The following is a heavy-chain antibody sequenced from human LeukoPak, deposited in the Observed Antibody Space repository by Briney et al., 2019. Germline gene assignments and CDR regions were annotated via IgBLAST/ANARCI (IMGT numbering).Heavy chain of an antibody. CDR2: ISSSSSYI. CDR1: GFTFSDFA. J-gene: IGHJ4*02. Sequence: PGGSLRLSCAASGFTFSDFAMSWARQAPGKGLEWVSSISSSSSYIYYADSVKGRFTISRDNAKNSLYLQMNSLRAEDTAVYYCARDLSPHWGQGTLVTVSS. V-gene: IGHV3-21*01. CDR3: ARDLSPH.